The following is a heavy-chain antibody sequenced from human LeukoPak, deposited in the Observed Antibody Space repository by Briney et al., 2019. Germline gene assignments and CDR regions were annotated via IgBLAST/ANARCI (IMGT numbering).Heavy chain of an antibody. V-gene: IGHV3-30*18. CDR1: GFTFSSYG. J-gene: IGHJ4*02. Sequence: GGSLRLSCAASGFTFSSYGMHWVRQAPGKGLEWVAVISYDGSNTYYADSVKGRFTISRDNSKNTLYLQMNSLRPEDTAVYYCAKVPSEVEGDYWGQGTLVTVSS. D-gene: IGHD5-24*01. CDR3: AKVPSEVEGDY. CDR2: ISYDGSNT.